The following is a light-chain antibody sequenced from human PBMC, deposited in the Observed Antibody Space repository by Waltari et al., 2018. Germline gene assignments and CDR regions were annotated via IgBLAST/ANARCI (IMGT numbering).Light chain of an antibody. CDR2: EVN. CDR1: SSDVGNYNY. Sequence: QSALTQPASVSGSPGQSITISCTGTSSDVGNYNYVSWYQQHPGKAPKLMIHEVNNRPSGAANRFSGSKSGDTASLTISGLQGEDEADYYCSSYSSISFLVFGSGTTVTVL. CDR3: SSYSSISFLV. J-gene: IGLJ1*01. V-gene: IGLV2-14*01.